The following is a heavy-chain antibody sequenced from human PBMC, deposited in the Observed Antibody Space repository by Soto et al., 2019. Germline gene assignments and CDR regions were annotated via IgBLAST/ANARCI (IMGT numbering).Heavy chain of an antibody. Sequence: QVQLQQWGAGLLKPSETLSLTCAVYGGSFSGYSWSWIRQPPGKGLEWIGEINHSGSTNYNPSLKSRVTISVDASKNQFSLNLSSVTAADTAVYYCAREGIEAINFDYWGQGTLVTVSS. CDR3: AREGIEAINFDY. CDR2: INHSGST. J-gene: IGHJ4*02. CDR1: GGSFSGYS. D-gene: IGHD6-25*01. V-gene: IGHV4-34*01.